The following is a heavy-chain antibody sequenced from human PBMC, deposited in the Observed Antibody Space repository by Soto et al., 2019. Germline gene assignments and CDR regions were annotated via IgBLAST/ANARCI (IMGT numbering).Heavy chain of an antibody. D-gene: IGHD3-3*01. CDR2: SRNKAKSYAT. V-gene: IGHV3-72*01. Sequence: GGSLRLSCAASGFTFSDHFMDWVRQTPEKGLEWVGRSRNKAKSYATGYVASVKGRFTVSRDDSKNALYLEMHSLKTEDTAVYYCGRVGDYNFWSGPDYWGQGTLVTVSS. CDR1: GFTFSDHF. CDR3: GRVGDYNFWSGPDY. J-gene: IGHJ4*02.